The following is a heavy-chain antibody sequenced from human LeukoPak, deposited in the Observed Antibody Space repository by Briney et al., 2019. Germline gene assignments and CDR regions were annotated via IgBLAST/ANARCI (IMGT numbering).Heavy chain of an antibody. CDR1: GDSVSSNSAA. V-gene: IGHV6-1*01. J-gene: IGHJ6*03. CDR3: AREVKSSSWYYYYHYMDV. D-gene: IGHD6-13*01. Sequence: SQTLSLTCTISGDSVSSNSAAWNWIRQSPSRGLEWLGRTYYRSKWYNDYAVSVKSRITINPDTSKNQFSLQLNSVTPEDTAVYYCAREVKSSSWYYYYHYMDVWGKGTTVTISS. CDR2: TYYRSKWYN.